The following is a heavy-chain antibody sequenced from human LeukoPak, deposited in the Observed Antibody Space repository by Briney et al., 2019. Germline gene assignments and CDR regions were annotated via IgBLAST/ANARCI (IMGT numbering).Heavy chain of an antibody. Sequence: PGGSLRLSCVASGFTFGDNAMGWVRQAPGKRLEWVSAITNSGDTTYYVGSVKGRFTISRDNSKNALYLQMNSLRVEDTAIYYCVKEAVTPHFDYWGQGTLVTVSS. V-gene: IGHV3-23*01. CDR2: ITNSGDTT. CDR1: GFTFGDNA. CDR3: VKEAVTPHFDY. J-gene: IGHJ4*02. D-gene: IGHD6-19*01.